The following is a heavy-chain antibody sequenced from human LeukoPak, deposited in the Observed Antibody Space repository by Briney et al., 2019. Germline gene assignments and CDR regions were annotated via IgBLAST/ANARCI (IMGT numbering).Heavy chain of an antibody. J-gene: IGHJ3*02. CDR2: ISSNGGST. CDR3: ARGIRSSWGDAFDI. Sequence: GGSLRLSCAASGFTFSSYAMHWVRQAPGKGLEYVSAISSNGGSTYYANSVKGRFTISRDNSKNTLYLQMGSLRAEDMAVYYCARGIRSSWGDAFDIWGQGTMVTVSS. D-gene: IGHD6-13*01. V-gene: IGHV3-64*01. CDR1: GFTFSSYA.